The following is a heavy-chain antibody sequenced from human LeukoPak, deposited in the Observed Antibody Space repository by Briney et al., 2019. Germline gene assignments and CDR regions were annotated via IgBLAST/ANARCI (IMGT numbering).Heavy chain of an antibody. Sequence: SETLSLTCTVSGGSISSYYWSWIRQPAGKGLEWIGRIYTSGSTNYNPSLKSRVTMLVDTSKNQFSLKLSSVTAADTAVYYCARLVAAAGTGDNWFDPWGQGTLVTVSS. CDR3: ARLVAAAGTGDNWFDP. J-gene: IGHJ5*02. CDR2: IYTSGST. CDR1: GGSISSYY. V-gene: IGHV4-4*07. D-gene: IGHD6-13*01.